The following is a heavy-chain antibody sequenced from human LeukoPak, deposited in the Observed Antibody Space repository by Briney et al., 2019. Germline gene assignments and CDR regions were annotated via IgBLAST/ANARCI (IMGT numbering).Heavy chain of an antibody. CDR3: ARGYLAYYDSSGYVPYYFDY. CDR2: ISHSGST. D-gene: IGHD3-22*01. J-gene: IGHJ4*02. V-gene: IGHV4-34*01. Sequence: SETLSLTCAVYGGSFSGYYWSWIRQPPGKGLEWIGEISHSGSTNYNPSLKSRVTISVDTSKNQFSLKLSSVTAADTAVYYCARGYLAYYDSSGYVPYYFDYWGQGTLVTVSS. CDR1: GGSFSGYY.